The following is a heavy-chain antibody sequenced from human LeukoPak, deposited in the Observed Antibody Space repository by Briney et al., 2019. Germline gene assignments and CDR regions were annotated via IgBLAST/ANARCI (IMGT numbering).Heavy chain of an antibody. D-gene: IGHD3-22*01. Sequence: ASVKVSCKASGYTFTSYYMHWVRQAPGQGLEWMGIINPSGGSTSYPQKFQGRVTMTRDTSTSTVYMELSSLRSEDTAVYYCARGRNYYDSSRYYYEGDAFDIWGQGTMVTVSS. CDR1: GYTFTSYY. CDR3: ARGRNYYDSSRYYYEGDAFDI. J-gene: IGHJ3*02. CDR2: INPSGGST. V-gene: IGHV1-46*01.